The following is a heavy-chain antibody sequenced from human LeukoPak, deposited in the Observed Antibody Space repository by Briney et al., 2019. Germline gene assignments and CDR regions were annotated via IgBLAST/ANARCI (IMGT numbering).Heavy chain of an antibody. Sequence: GGSLRLSCAASGFTFSSYAMSWVRQAPGKGLEWVSAISGSGGSTYYADSVKGRFTISRDNSKNTLYPQMNSLRAEDTAVYYCAKESQRELRYFDWVPDYWGQGTLVTVSS. V-gene: IGHV3-23*01. CDR2: ISGSGGST. D-gene: IGHD3-9*01. CDR3: AKESQRELRYFDWVPDY. CDR1: GFTFSSYA. J-gene: IGHJ4*02.